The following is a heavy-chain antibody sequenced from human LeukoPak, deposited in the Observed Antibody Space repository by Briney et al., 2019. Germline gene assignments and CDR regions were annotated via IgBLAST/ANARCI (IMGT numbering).Heavy chain of an antibody. D-gene: IGHD6-13*01. V-gene: IGHV3-21*01. CDR1: GFTFSSYT. CDR3: ARGRRWAAAAILY. CDR2: ITSSSSYI. J-gene: IGHJ4*02. Sequence: PGGSLRLSCAASGFTFSSYTMNWVRQAPGKGLEWVSSITSSSSYIYYADSVKGRFTISRDNAKNSLYLQMNSLRAEDTAVYYCARGRRWAAAAILYWDQGTLVTVSS.